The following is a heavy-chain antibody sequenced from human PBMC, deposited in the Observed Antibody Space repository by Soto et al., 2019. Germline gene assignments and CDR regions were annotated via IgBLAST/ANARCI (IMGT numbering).Heavy chain of an antibody. CDR3: TTGHY. Sequence: EVQLVESGGGLAKPGGSLRLSCTASGFTFSNMWMSWVRQAPGKGLEWVGRIKDKTDGGTTDYAAPVKGRFAISRDDSNSRLYLHMNSLKTDDTAVYYRTTGHYWGQGTLVTVSS. CDR2: IKDKTDGGTT. J-gene: IGHJ4*02. V-gene: IGHV3-15*01. CDR1: GFTFSNMW.